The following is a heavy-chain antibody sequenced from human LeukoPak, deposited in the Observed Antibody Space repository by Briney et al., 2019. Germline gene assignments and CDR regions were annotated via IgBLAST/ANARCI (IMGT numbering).Heavy chain of an antibody. D-gene: IGHD2-2*01. CDR2: ISYDGSNK. J-gene: IGHJ4*02. CDR1: GFTFSSYG. Sequence: GRSLRLSCEASGFTFSSYGMHWVRQAPGNGLEWVAVISYDGSNKFYADSEKGRFTISRDNSKNTLYLQMNSLRAEDTAVYYCAKDQGYCSSTSCYSFDYWGQGTLVSVSS. V-gene: IGHV3-30*18. CDR3: AKDQGYCSSTSCYSFDY.